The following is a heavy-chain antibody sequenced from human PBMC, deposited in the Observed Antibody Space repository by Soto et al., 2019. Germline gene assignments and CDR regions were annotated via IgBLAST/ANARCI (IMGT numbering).Heavy chain of an antibody. CDR3: TADLPSSSAWATDR. Sequence: GGSLRLSCAASGFTFSSYGMHWVRQAPGKGLEWVARIKRKVDGATTEYIPPVKDRFIISRDDSNATVYLQMNSLKIEDTGVYYCTADLPSSSAWATDRWGQGTLLTAFS. CDR2: IKRKVDGATT. V-gene: IGHV3-15*01. D-gene: IGHD6-19*01. J-gene: IGHJ5*02. CDR1: GFTFSSYG.